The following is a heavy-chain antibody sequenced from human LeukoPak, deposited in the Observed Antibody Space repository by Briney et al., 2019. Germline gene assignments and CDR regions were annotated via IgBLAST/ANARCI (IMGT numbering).Heavy chain of an antibody. CDR3: ARDLAYSSSWRYYYYYGMDV. V-gene: IGHV3-21*01. J-gene: IGHJ6*02. Sequence: GGSLRLSCAASGFIFSDYSLNWVRQAPGKGLEWVSSISSSSSYTKSADSVKGRFTISRDNAKNSLYLQMNSLRAEDTAVYYCARDLAYSSSWRYYYYYGMDVWGQGTTVTVSS. CDR2: ISSSSSYT. CDR1: GFIFSDYS. D-gene: IGHD6-13*01.